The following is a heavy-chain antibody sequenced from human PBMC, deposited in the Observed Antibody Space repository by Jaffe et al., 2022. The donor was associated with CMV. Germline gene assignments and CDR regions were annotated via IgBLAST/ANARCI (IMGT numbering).Heavy chain of an antibody. CDR3: TSISPTKWEPLVDAFDI. J-gene: IGHJ3*02. D-gene: IGHD1-26*01. V-gene: IGHV3-49*05. CDR1: GFTFGDYA. Sequence: EVQLVESGGGLVKPGRSLRLSCTASGFTFGDYAMSWFRQAPGKGLEWVGFIRSKAYGGTTEYAASVKGRFTISRDDSKSIAYLQMNSLKTEDTAVYYCTSISPTKWEPLVDAFDIWGQGTMVTVSS. CDR2: IRSKAYGGTT.